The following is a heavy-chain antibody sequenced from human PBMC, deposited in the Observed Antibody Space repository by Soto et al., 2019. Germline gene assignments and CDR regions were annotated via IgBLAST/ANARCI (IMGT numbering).Heavy chain of an antibody. CDR2: VHYSGST. V-gene: IGHV4-4*02. Sequence: SETLSLTCAVSGGSISSCNWWSWVRQPPGKGLEWIGSVHYSGSTFYSPSLKSRVSISIDTSNNRFSLNLSPATDEDTAVYYCTREYYSSPDYWGQGALVTVSS. D-gene: IGHD3-10*01. CDR1: GGSISSCNW. CDR3: TREYYSSPDY. J-gene: IGHJ4*02.